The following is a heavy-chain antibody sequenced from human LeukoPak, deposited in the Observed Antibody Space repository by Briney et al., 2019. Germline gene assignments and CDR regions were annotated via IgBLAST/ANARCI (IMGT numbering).Heavy chain of an antibody. CDR3: AKDRDVLNAFDI. CDR1: GFSFSSYW. D-gene: IGHD5-24*01. V-gene: IGHV3-7*03. J-gene: IGHJ3*02. Sequence: PGGSLRLSCAASGFSFSSYWMAWVRQAPGKGLEWVANIKPDGSEKKYADSVKGRFTISRDNGKNSVYLQMNSLRAEDTAVYYCAKDRDVLNAFDIWGQGTMVTVSS. CDR2: IKPDGSEK.